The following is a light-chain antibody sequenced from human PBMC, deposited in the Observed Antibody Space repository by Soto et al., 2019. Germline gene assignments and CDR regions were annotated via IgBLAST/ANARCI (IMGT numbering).Light chain of an antibody. J-gene: IGLJ2*01. Sequence: QSVLTQPPSVSGAPGQRVTISCTGSSSNIGAGYDVHWYQQLPGTAPKVLIYGNSNRPSGVPDRFSGSKSGTSASLAITGLQAEDEADYYCQVWDSIGDHHVVFGGGTKLTVL. CDR3: QVWDSIGDHHVV. CDR2: GNS. V-gene: IGLV1-40*01. CDR1: SSNIGAGYD.